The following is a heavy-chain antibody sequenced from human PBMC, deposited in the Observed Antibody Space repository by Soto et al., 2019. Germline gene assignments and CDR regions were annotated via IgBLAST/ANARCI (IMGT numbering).Heavy chain of an antibody. V-gene: IGHV5-51*01. CDR1: GYSFTSYW. J-gene: IGHJ4*02. CDR3: ARHSPYYYDSSGYLVFGGYYFDY. CDR2: IYPGDSDT. D-gene: IGHD3-22*01. Sequence: PGESLKISCKGSGYSFTSYWIGWVRQMPGKGLEWMGIIYPGDSDTRYSPSFQGQVTISADKSISTAYLQWSSLKASDTAMYYCARHSPYYYDSSGYLVFGGYYFDYWGQGTLVTVSS.